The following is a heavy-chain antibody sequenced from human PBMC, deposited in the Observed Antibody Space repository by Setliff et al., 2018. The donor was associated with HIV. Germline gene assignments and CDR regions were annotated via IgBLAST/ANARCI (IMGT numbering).Heavy chain of an antibody. CDR1: GFTFSDYY. CDR2: IHPTGHI. D-gene: IGHD6-19*01. V-gene: IGHV4-34*08. J-gene: IGHJ4*02. CDR3: AAFDSGRDV. Sequence: SETLSLSCSASGFTFSDYYINWIRQTPGKGLEWIGEIHPTGHINYNPSYKSRVTVSLDTSKIQFSLKLNSVTAADTGVYYCAAFDSGRDVWGQGTLVTVSS.